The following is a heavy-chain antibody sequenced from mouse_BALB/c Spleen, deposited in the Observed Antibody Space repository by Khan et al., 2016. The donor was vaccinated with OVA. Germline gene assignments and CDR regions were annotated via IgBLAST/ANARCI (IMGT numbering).Heavy chain of an antibody. CDR2: ISSGGSYT. CDR1: GFTFSTYG. D-gene: IGHD1-1*01. CDR3: ARLAYYYDSEGLAY. J-gene: IGHJ3*01. V-gene: IGHV5-6*01. Sequence: EVQLVESGGDLVKPGGSLKLSCTASGFTFSTYGMSWVRQTPDKRLEWGATISSGGSYTYYPDSVKGRFTIYRENDMNTLYLQMSSLKSGDTVMYSCARLAYYYDSEGLAYWGQGTLVTVSA.